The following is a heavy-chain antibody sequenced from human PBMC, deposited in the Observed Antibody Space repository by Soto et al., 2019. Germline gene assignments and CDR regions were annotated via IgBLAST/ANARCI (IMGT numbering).Heavy chain of an antibody. D-gene: IGHD3-3*01. CDR1: GGSISSGDYY. Sequence: SETLSLTCTVSGGSISSGDYYWSWIRQPPGKGLEWIGYIYYSGSTYYNPSLKSRVTISVDTSKNQFSLKLSSVTAADTAVYYCARDSGYDFWSGYYLGSWFDPWGQGXLVTVSS. CDR3: ARDSGYDFWSGYYLGSWFDP. CDR2: IYYSGST. V-gene: IGHV4-30-4*01. J-gene: IGHJ5*02.